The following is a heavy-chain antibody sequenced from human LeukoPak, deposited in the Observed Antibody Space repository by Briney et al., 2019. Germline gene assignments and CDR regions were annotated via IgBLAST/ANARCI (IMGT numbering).Heavy chain of an antibody. J-gene: IGHJ5*02. Sequence: GASAKVSCKASGGTFSSYTISWVRQAPGQGLEWMGRIIPILGIANYAQKFQGRVTITADKSTSTAYMELSSLRSEDTAVYYCAISSSSTSYSGWFDPRGQGTLVTVSS. D-gene: IGHD2-2*01. CDR2: IIPILGIA. CDR3: AISSSSTSYSGWFDP. V-gene: IGHV1-69*02. CDR1: GGTFSSYT.